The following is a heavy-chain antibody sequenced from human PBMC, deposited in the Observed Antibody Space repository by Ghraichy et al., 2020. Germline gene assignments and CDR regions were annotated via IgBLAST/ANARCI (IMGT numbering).Heavy chain of an antibody. J-gene: IGHJ4*02. CDR2: FSNSGAAI. V-gene: IGHV3-48*01. D-gene: IGHD2-15*01. Sequence: GGSLRLSCAASGFTLRTYGMNWARQAPGKGLEWIAYFSNSGAAIYYADSVKGRFTISRDTAKNSLYLQMNSLSAEDTAVYYCARLRAGGYADYWGQGTLVTVSS. CDR3: ARLRAGGYADY. CDR1: GFTLRTYG.